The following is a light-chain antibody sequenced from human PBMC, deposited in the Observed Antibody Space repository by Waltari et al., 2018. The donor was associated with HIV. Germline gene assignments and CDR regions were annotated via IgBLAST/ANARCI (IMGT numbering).Light chain of an antibody. Sequence: QSALTQPPSASGSPGHSATIPSTGTSSDVGSYNYVSWYQQHPAKAPKLIIYEASKGPSGVPDRFSASKAGNTASLTVSGLQTDDEADYYCSSYAGSNTSIFGGGTNLIVL. J-gene: IGLJ2*01. CDR2: EAS. CDR3: SSYAGSNTSI. CDR1: SSDVGSYNY. V-gene: IGLV2-8*01.